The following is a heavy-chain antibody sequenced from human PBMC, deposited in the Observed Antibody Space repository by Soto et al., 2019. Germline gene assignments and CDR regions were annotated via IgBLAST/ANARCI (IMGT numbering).Heavy chain of an antibody. CDR1: GFTFSSYG. CDR3: AKDWLIEGDYRYYYYGMDV. D-gene: IGHD4-17*01. J-gene: IGHJ6*02. V-gene: IGHV3-30*18. CDR2: ISYDGSNK. Sequence: GGSLRLSCAASGFTFSSYGMHWVRQAPGKGLEWVAVISYDGSNKYYADSVKGRFTISRDNSKNTLYLQMNSLRAEDTAVYYCAKDWLIEGDYRYYYYGMDVWGQGTTVTVSS.